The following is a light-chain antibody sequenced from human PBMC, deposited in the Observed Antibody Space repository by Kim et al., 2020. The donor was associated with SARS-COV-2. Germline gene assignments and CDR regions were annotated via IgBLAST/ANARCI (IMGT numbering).Light chain of an antibody. J-gene: IGLJ3*02. CDR2: EDT. CDR1: ALPKKY. CDR3: QSADSSDTFWV. Sequence: SYELTQPPSVSVYPGQTARITCSGDALPKKYAYWFQQKPGQAPVLVISEDTERPSGIPERFSGSTSGTIVTLTITGVQPEDEADYYCQSADSSDTFWVFGGGTQLTVL. V-gene: IGLV3-25*03.